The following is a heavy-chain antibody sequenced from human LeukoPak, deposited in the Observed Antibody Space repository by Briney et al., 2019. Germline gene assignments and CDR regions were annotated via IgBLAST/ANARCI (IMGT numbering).Heavy chain of an antibody. CDR3: ARDTAAAGTIWFDP. D-gene: IGHD6-13*01. CDR1: GGTFSSYA. Sequence: SVKVSCKASGGTFSSYAISWVRQAPGQGLEWMGRIIPILGIANYAQKFQGRVTITADKSTSTAYMELSSLRSEDTAVYYCARDTAAAGTIWFDPWGQGTLVTVSS. J-gene: IGHJ5*02. CDR2: IIPILGIA. V-gene: IGHV1-69*04.